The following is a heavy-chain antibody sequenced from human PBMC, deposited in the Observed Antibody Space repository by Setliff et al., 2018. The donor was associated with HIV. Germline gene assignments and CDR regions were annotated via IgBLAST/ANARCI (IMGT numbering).Heavy chain of an antibody. J-gene: IGHJ4*02. CDR3: ARGLIMAPDY. CDR2: IDNRGGY. V-gene: IGHV4-34*01. Sequence: SETLSLTCAAYGGPFTNHGWNWIRQSPGKGLEWIGEIDNRGGYNYNPSFNSRVTISVDASKRQFSLKLSSVTAADTAVYYCARGLIMAPDYWGQGTLVTVSS. D-gene: IGHD2-8*01. CDR1: GGPFTNHG.